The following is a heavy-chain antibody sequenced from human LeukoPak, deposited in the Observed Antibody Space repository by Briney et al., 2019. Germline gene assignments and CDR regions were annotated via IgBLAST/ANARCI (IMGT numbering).Heavy chain of an antibody. Sequence: GGSLRLSCAASGFTFSSYEMNWVRQAPGKVLEWVSYISSSGSTIYYADSVKGRFTISRDNSKNTLYLQMNSLRAEDTAVYYCAKRRGLELLYYYYMDVWGKGTTVTVSS. J-gene: IGHJ6*03. D-gene: IGHD1-7*01. V-gene: IGHV3-48*03. CDR2: ISSSGSTI. CDR1: GFTFSSYE. CDR3: AKRRGLELLYYYYMDV.